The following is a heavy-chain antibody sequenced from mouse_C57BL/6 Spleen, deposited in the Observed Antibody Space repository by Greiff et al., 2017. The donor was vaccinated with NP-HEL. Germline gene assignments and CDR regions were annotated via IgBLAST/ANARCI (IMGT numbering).Heavy chain of an antibody. V-gene: IGHV8-12*01. J-gene: IGHJ4*01. Sequence: QVTLKVSGPGILQPSQTLSLTCSFSGFSLSTSGMGVSWIRQPSGKGLEWLAHIYWDDDKRYNPSLKSRLTISKDTSRNQVFLKITSVDTADTATYYCARSLESDYYAMDYWGQGTSVTVSS. CDR2: IYWDDDK. D-gene: IGHD6-2*01. CDR1: GFSLSTSGMG. CDR3: ARSLESDYYAMDY.